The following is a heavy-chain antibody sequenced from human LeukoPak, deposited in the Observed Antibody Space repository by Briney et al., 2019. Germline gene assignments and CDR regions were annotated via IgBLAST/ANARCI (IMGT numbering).Heavy chain of an antibody. D-gene: IGHD3-22*01. CDR3: AKDSTHYRVSDDYDSAGLTY. CDR2: IRYDGSNK. V-gene: IGHV3-30*02. CDR1: GFTFSSYG. Sequence: WGSLRLSCAASGFTFSSYGLRWVRQAPGMGLEWVAFIRYDGSNKYYADSVKGRVTISRDNSKNTLYLQMDSLRAEDTAVYYCAKDSTHYRVSDDYDSAGLTYWGQGTLVTVSS. J-gene: IGHJ4*02.